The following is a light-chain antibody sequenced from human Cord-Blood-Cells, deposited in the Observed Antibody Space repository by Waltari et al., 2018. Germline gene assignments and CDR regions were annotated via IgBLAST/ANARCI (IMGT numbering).Light chain of an antibody. Sequence: DIQITQSPSPLSASVGDRVTITCRASQSISSWLAWYQQKPGKAPKLLIYDASSLESGGPSRFSGSGSGTEFTLTISSLQPDDFATYYCQQYNSYIFTFGPGTKVDIK. CDR3: QQYNSYIFT. V-gene: IGKV1-5*01. CDR2: DAS. J-gene: IGKJ3*01. CDR1: QSISSW.